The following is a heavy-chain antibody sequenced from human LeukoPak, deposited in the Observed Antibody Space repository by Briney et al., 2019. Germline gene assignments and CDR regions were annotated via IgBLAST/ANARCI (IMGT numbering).Heavy chain of an antibody. CDR1: GFTFSSFW. D-gene: IGHD3-22*01. Sequence: GGSLRLSCAASGFTFSSFWMHWVCQAPGKGLVWVSRIKSDGSTNYADSVKGRFTISRDNAKNTVSLQMNSLRVEDTGVYYCARAPSEIGGYYPEYFRHWGQGTLVTVSS. CDR3: ARAPSEIGGYYPEYFRH. V-gene: IGHV3-74*01. CDR2: IKSDGST. J-gene: IGHJ1*01.